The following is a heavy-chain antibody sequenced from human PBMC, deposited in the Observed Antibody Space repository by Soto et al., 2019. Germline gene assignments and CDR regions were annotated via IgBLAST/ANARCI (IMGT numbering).Heavy chain of an antibody. V-gene: IGHV4-59*01. J-gene: IGHJ3*02. CDR2: IFYSGST. CDR1: GGSISGYY. CDR3: ARIGWLKFRAFDI. D-gene: IGHD5-12*01. Sequence: PSETLSLTCTVSGGSISGYYWSWIRQPPGKALEWIGYIFYSGSTNYNPFFKSRVTISLDTSKNQFSLKLSSVTAADTAVYYCARIGWLKFRAFDIWGQGTMVTVSS.